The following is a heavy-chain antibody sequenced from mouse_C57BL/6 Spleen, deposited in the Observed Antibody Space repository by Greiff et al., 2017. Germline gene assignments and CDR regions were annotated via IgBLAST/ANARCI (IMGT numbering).Heavy chain of an antibody. J-gene: IGHJ2*01. Sequence: QVQLQQPGAELVKPGASVKMSCKASGYTFTSYWITWVKQRPRQGLEWIGDIYPGSGSTNYNQKFKGKATLTVDKSSSTAYMQLSSLTSEDSAVYYCAIWGGYDYDEDWGQGTTLTVSS. CDR3: AIWGGYDYDED. D-gene: IGHD2-4*01. V-gene: IGHV1-55*01. CDR1: GYTFTSYW. CDR2: IYPGSGST.